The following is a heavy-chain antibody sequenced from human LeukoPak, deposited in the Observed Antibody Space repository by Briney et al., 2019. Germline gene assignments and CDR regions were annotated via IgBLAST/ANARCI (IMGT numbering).Heavy chain of an antibody. D-gene: IGHD3-3*01. V-gene: IGHV3-30-3*01. CDR2: ISYDGSNK. J-gene: IGHJ4*02. Sequence: GGSLRLSCAASGFTFSSHAMHWVRQAPGKGLEWVAVISYDGSNKYYADSVKGRFTISRDNSKNTLYLQMNSLRAEDTAVYYCARDTNDFWSGYYTGPGDYWGQGTLVTVSS. CDR1: GFTFSSHA. CDR3: ARDTNDFWSGYYTGPGDY.